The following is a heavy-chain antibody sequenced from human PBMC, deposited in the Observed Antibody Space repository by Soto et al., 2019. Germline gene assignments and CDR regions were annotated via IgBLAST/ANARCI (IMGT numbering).Heavy chain of an antibody. J-gene: IGHJ4*02. CDR2: INAGNGNT. CDR1: GYTFTSYA. D-gene: IGHD2-15*01. Sequence: QVQLVQSGAEVKKPGASVKVSCKASGYTFTSYAMHWMRQAPGQRLEWMGWINAGNGNTKYSQKFQVRVTITKDTSATTAYMELSSLRSEDTAVYYCARDLGGWPDYWGQGTLVTVSS. CDR3: ARDLGGWPDY. V-gene: IGHV1-3*01.